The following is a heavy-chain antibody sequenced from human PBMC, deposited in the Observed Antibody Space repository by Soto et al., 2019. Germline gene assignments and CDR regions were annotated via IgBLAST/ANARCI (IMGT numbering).Heavy chain of an antibody. CDR2: ISGSGVHT. J-gene: IGHJ5*02. V-gene: IGHV3-23*01. Sequence: GGSLRLSCAASGFMFSDYAMTWVRQASGKGLEWVSGISGSGVHTYYADSVKGRFTISRDNSKSTLYLQMNSLRAEDTAVYYCAKDLLYANTWYPLDPWGQGIPVTVSS. D-gene: IGHD6-13*01. CDR3: AKDLLYANTWYPLDP. CDR1: GFMFSDYA.